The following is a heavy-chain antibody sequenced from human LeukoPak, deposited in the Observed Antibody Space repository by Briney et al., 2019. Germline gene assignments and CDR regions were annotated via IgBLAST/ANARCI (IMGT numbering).Heavy chain of an antibody. Sequence: GGSLRLSCAASGFTFSSYDMSWVRQAPGKGLEWVSSITLSGANTFYADSVMGRFTISRDNSKNTLYLQMNSLRAEDTAVYFCAKRGNPAVGHHYLDVWGKGTTVSVSS. CDR2: ITLSGANT. V-gene: IGHV3-23*01. CDR3: AKRGNPAVGHHYLDV. CDR1: GFTFSSYD. D-gene: IGHD2-2*01. J-gene: IGHJ6*03.